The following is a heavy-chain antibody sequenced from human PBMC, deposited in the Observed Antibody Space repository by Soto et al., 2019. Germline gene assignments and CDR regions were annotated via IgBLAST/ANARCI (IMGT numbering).Heavy chain of an antibody. V-gene: IGHV2-5*02. CDR2: IYWDDDK. CDR3: AAHGSGTYYNPLYNWFDP. J-gene: IGHJ5*02. CDR1: GFSLSTTGVG. D-gene: IGHD3-10*01. Sequence: SGPTLVNPTQTLTLTCTFSGFSLSTTGVGVGWIRQPPGKALEWLALIYWDDDKRSSPSLKSRLTITKDTSKNQVVLTMTNMDPEDTATYYCAAHGSGTYYNPLYNWFDPWGPGTLVTVSS.